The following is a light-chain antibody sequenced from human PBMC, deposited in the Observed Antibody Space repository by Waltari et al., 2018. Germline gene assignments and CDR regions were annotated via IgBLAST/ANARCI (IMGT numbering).Light chain of an antibody. CDR2: KDT. J-gene: IGLJ3*02. V-gene: IGLV3-25*03. Sequence: SYDLTQPPSLSVSPGQTATIDCTGETLLTLYPYWYQQKPGQAPLLVISKDTERPSGIPERFSGSSSGTTVTLTISGVRAEDEGDYYCQSTDSSSTYTVFGGGTKLTVL. CDR3: QSTDSSSTYTV. CDR1: TLLTLY.